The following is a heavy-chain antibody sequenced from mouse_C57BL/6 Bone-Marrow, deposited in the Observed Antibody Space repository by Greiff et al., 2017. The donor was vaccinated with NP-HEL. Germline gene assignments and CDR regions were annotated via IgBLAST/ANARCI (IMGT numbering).Heavy chain of an antibody. J-gene: IGHJ2*01. Sequence: VKLMESDAELVKPGASVKISCKVSGYTFTDHTIHWMKQRPEQGLEWIGYIYPRDGSTKYNEKFKGKATLTADKSSSTAYMQLNSLTSEDSAVYFCARLEGYPYYFDYWGQGTTLTVSS. CDR1: GYTFTDHT. CDR2: IYPRDGST. CDR3: ARLEGYPYYFDY. D-gene: IGHD2-2*01. V-gene: IGHV1-78*01.